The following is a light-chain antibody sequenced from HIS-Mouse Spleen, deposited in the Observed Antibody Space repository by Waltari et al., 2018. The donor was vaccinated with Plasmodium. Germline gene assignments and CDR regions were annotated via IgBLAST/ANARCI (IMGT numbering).Light chain of an antibody. CDR1: SSDVGGYNY. Sequence: SAIPQPASVSGSPGQSITISCTGTSSDVGGYNYVSWYQQHPGKAPNLMIYDVSNRPSGVSNRFSGSKSGNTASLTISGLQAEDEADYYCSSYTSSSTLVFGGGTKLTVL. J-gene: IGLJ2*01. CDR2: DVS. CDR3: SSYTSSSTLV. V-gene: IGLV2-14*03.